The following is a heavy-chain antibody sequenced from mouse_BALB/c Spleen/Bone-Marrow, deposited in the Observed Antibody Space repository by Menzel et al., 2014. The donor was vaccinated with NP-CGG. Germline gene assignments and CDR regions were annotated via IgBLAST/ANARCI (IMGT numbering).Heavy chain of an antibody. J-gene: IGHJ1*01. V-gene: IGHV1S127*01. D-gene: IGHD2-4*01. CDR1: GYTFTSYW. CDR3: TRGDYDWYFDV. Sequence: QVQLKHSGAELVKPGASVKMSCKASGYTFTSYWMHWVKQRPGQGLERIGVIDPSDSYTSYNQKFKGKATLTVDTSSSTAYMQLSSLTSEDSAVYYCTRGDYDWYFDVWGAGTTVTVSS. CDR2: IDPSDSYT.